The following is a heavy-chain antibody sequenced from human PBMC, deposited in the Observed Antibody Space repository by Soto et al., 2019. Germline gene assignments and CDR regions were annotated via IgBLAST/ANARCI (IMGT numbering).Heavy chain of an antibody. CDR1: GVSISRYY. Sequence: PSETLSLTCNVSGVSISRYYWSWIRQPPGKGLEWIGYIYYSGSTNYNPSLKSRVTISVDTSKNQFSLKLSSVTAADTAVYYCARGGNLLFDYWGQGTLVTVSS. J-gene: IGHJ4*02. CDR3: ARGGNLLFDY. D-gene: IGHD5-12*01. V-gene: IGHV4-59*01. CDR2: IYYSGST.